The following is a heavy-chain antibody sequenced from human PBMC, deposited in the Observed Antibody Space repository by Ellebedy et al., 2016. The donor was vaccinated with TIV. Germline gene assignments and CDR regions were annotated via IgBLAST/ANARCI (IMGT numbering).Heavy chain of an antibody. V-gene: IGHV1-69*13. Sequence: SVKVSXNASGGTFSSYAISWVRQAPGQGLEWMGGIIPIFGTANYAQKFQGRVTITADESTSTAYMELSSLRSEDTAVYYCARGIVVLGYYYYGMDVWGQGTTVTVSS. CDR1: GGTFSSYA. CDR3: ARGIVVLGYYYYGMDV. D-gene: IGHD3-22*01. CDR2: IIPIFGTA. J-gene: IGHJ6*02.